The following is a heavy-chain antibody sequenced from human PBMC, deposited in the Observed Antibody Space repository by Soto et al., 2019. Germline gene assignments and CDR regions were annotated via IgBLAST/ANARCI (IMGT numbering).Heavy chain of an antibody. D-gene: IGHD6-6*01. CDR2: IYSGGVT. J-gene: IGHJ4*02. V-gene: IGHV3-53*02. Sequence: EVQLVETGGGLVQPGGSLRLSCAVSGFTVSDNQMSWVRQASGKGLEWVSVIYSGGVTYYAESVKGRFTISRDNSGNTLYHQMNSLRAEDTAVYYCARDSYGSSSNSSFFDYWGQGILVTVSS. CDR3: ARDSYGSSSNSSFFDY. CDR1: GFTVSDNQ.